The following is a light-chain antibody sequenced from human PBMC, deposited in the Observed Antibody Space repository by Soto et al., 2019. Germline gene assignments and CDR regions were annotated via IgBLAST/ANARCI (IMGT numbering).Light chain of an antibody. J-gene: IGLJ3*02. V-gene: IGLV1-40*01. Sequence: QSALTQPPSVSGAPGQRVTISCTGSSSNIGAGYDVHWYQQLPGRAPKLLIYGNTNRPSGVPDRFSGSKSGTSASLAITGLQAEEEADYYCQSYDSSLTWVFGGGTKLTVL. CDR2: GNT. CDR3: QSYDSSLTWV. CDR1: SSNIGAGYD.